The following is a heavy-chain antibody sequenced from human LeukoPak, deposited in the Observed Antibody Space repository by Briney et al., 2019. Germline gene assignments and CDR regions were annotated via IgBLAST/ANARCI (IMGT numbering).Heavy chain of an antibody. CDR3: ASGYKTVSVFDH. CDR1: GYTFTTYY. D-gene: IGHD5-24*01. Sequence: ASVKVSCKASGYTFTTYYMHWVRQAPGQGLVWMGLINPSGGCTRYAQKFQGRVTMTRDTSTSTVYMELSSLRSEDTAVYYCASGYKTVSVFDHWGQGTLVTAS. V-gene: IGHV1-46*01. CDR2: INPSGGCT. J-gene: IGHJ4*02.